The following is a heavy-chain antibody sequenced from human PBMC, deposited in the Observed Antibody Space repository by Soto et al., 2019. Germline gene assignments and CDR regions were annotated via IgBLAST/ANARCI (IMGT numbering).Heavy chain of an antibody. V-gene: IGHV1-18*01. CDR2: ISAYNGGT. Sequence: QVQLVQSGAEVKKPGASVEVSCKASGYTFTSYGISWVRQAPGQGLEWMGWISAYNGGTNYAQTLQGRVTMTTETSTRTAYMEMRNLRSDDTAVYYCARAGDPPYYGMDVWGQGTTVTVSS. CDR3: ARAGDPPYYGMDV. CDR1: GYTFTSYG. D-gene: IGHD7-27*01. J-gene: IGHJ6*02.